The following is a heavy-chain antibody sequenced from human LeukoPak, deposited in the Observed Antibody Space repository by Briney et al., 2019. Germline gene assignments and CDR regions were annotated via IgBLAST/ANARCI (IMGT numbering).Heavy chain of an antibody. V-gene: IGHV3-43*02. D-gene: IGHD1-14*01. Sequence: GGSLRLSCAASGFTFDDYAMHWVRQAPGKGLEWVSLISGDGGSTHYADSVKGRFTISRDNSKNSLYLQMNSLRTEDTALYYCATEVRAFDIWGQGTMVTVSS. CDR2: ISGDGGST. CDR3: ATEVRAFDI. CDR1: GFTFDDYA. J-gene: IGHJ3*02.